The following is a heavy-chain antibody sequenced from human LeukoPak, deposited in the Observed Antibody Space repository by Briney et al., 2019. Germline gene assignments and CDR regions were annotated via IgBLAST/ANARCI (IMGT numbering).Heavy chain of an antibody. CDR3: ARDPNIYDYVWGEGY. V-gene: IGHV3-11*04. CDR1: GFTFSDYY. CDR2: IVDNGRKI. Sequence: GGSLRLSCAASGFTFSDYYMGWIRQAPGKGLEWLSYIVDNGRKIYYADSVKGRFTISRDNAKYSLYLQINRLRAEDTAVYYCARDPNIYDYVWGEGYWGQGTLVTVSS. D-gene: IGHD3-16*01. J-gene: IGHJ4*02.